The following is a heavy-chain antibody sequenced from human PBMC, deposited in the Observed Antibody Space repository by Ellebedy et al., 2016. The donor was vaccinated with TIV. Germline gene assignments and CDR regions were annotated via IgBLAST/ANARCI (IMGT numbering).Heavy chain of an antibody. CDR1: GFTFNSYS. CDR2: ISSTSDYM. J-gene: IGHJ4*02. CDR3: AREAWDGDYYVDY. D-gene: IGHD4-17*01. V-gene: IGHV3-21*06. Sequence: GESLKISCAASGFTFNSYSMNWVRQAPGKGLEWVSSISSTSDYMYYAASVKGRFTISRDNPKNTLYVQMNSLRAEDTAVYYCAREAWDGDYYVDYWGQGTLVTVST.